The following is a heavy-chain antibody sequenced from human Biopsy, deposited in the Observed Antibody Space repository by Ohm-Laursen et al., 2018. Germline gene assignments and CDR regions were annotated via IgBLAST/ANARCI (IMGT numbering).Heavy chain of an antibody. CDR3: VRGVDYYDPYHYYALDV. Sequence: SHTLSLICAVYGESFNGYYWSWLRQTPGKGLEWIGEINHSGRTNYNPSLKSRVTISVDTSKNQFSLMVRPVTAADTAVYYCVRGVDYYDPYHYYALDVWGQGTTVTVSS. V-gene: IGHV4-34*01. J-gene: IGHJ6*02. CDR1: GESFNGYY. CDR2: INHSGRT. D-gene: IGHD3-22*01.